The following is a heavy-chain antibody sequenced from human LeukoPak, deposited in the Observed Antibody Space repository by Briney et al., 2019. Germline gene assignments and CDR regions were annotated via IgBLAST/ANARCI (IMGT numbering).Heavy chain of an antibody. J-gene: IGHJ4*02. CDR1: GFTFSSYA. Sequence: PGGSLRLSCAASGFTFSSYAMSWVRQAPGKGLEWVSVIYSGGNTYYADSVKGRFTISRDNSKNTVYLQMNSLRAKDTAVYYCARDPSSGWPRGSFDYWGQGTLVTVSS. D-gene: IGHD6-19*01. V-gene: IGHV3-53*01. CDR3: ARDPSSGWPRGSFDY. CDR2: IYSGGNT.